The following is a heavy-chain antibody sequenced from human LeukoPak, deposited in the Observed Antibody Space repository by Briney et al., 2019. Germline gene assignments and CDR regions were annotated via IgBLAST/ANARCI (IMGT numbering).Heavy chain of an antibody. D-gene: IGHD3-16*02. CDR2: IKQDGSEK. Sequence: GGSLRLSCAASGFTFSSYWMSWVRQAPGKGLEWVANIKQDGSEKYYVDSVKGRFTISRDNAKNSLYLQMNSLRAEDTAVYYCARDAYDYVWGSYHDYWGQGTLVIVSS. CDR3: ARDAYDYVWGSYHDY. V-gene: IGHV3-7*01. CDR1: GFTFSSYW. J-gene: IGHJ4*02.